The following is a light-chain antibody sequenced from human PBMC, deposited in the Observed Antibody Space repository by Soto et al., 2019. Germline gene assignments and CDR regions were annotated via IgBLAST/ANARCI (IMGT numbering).Light chain of an antibody. V-gene: IGKV1-9*01. CDR3: QQLNSFPLT. CDR2: IAS. Sequence: DIQLTQSPSFLSASVGDRVTITCRASQGISSYLAWYQQKPGKAPKLLIHIASTLQSGVPSRFSGSGSGTEFTLTISSLQPEDFATYYFQQLNSFPLTFGGGTKVEIK. J-gene: IGKJ4*01. CDR1: QGISSY.